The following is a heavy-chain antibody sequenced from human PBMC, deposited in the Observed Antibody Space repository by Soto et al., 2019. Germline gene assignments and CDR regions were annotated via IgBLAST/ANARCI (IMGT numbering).Heavy chain of an antibody. D-gene: IGHD2-15*01. CDR2: IYSGGYT. V-gene: IGHV3-53*01. Sequence: EVQLVESGGGLIQPGGSLRLSCAVSGFTVSNNYMSWVRQAPGKGLEGVSVIYSGGYTAYGDSVKGRFTISRDNSKNTIYFQRNAMRAADTAVYFWEGGRGGGGYWGQGTLVTVSS. CDR1: GFTVSNNY. J-gene: IGHJ4*02. CDR3: EGGRGGGGY.